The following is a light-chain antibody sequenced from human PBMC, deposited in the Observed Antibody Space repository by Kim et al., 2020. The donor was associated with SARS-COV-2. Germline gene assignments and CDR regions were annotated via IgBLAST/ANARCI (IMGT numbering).Light chain of an antibody. Sequence: QLVLTQSPSASASLGASVKLTCTLSSGHSSYAIAWHQQQPEKGPRYLMKLNSDGSHSKGDGIPDRFSGSSSGAERYLTISSLQSEDEAVYYCQTWGTGIQGVFGGGTQLTVL. V-gene: IGLV4-69*01. CDR2: LNSDGSH. J-gene: IGLJ3*02. CDR3: QTWGTGIQGV. CDR1: SGHSSYA.